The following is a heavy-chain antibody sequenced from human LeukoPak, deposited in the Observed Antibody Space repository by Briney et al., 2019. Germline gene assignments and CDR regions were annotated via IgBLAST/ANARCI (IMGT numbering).Heavy chain of an antibody. CDR1: GGSIGSYY. V-gene: IGHV4-59*01. D-gene: IGHD3-9*01. CDR2: IYYSGST. J-gene: IGHJ4*02. Sequence: SETLSLTCTVSGGSIGSYYWSWIRQPPGKGLEWIGYIYYSGSTNYNPSLKSRVTISVDTSKNQFSLKLSSVTAADTAVYYCARFGLRYFDWFDYWGQGTLVTVSS. CDR3: ARFGLRYFDWFDY.